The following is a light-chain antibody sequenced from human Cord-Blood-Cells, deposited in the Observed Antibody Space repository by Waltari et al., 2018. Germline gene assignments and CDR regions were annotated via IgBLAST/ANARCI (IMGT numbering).Light chain of an antibody. J-gene: IGLJ2*01. CDR2: EGS. V-gene: IGLV2-23*01. Sequence: QSALTQTASVFGSPGQSITISCTGTSSDVGSYNLVSWYQQHPGKTPKLMTYEGSKRPSGVSNRFSGSKSGNTASLTISGLQAEDEADYYCCSYAGSSTVVFGGGTKLTVL. CDR1: SSDVGSYNL. CDR3: CSYAGSSTVV.